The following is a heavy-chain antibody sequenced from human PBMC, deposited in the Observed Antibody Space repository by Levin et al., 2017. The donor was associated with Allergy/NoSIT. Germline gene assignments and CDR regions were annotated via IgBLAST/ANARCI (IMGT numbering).Heavy chain of an antibody. J-gene: IGHJ4*02. D-gene: IGHD3-22*01. CDR3: AKDRSSGYFSFIDY. Sequence: TGGSLRLSCAASGFTFSGFGMHWVRQAPGKGLAWVAVISYDGDIKYYADSVKGRFTISRDNSKNTLYLQMNSLGAEDTAVYYCAKDRSSGYFSFIDYWGQGTLVSVAS. CDR1: GFTFSGFG. V-gene: IGHV3-30*18. CDR2: ISYDGDIK.